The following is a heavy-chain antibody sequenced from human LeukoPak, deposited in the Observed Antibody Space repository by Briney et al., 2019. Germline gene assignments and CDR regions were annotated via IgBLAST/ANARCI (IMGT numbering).Heavy chain of an antibody. V-gene: IGHV3-33*01. CDR3: AREEYSSGWYVIDY. CDR1: GFTFSSYG. CDR2: IWYDGSNK. Sequence: GGSLRLSGAASGFTFSSYGMHWVRQAPGKGLEWVAVIWYDGSNKYYADSVKGRFTISRDNSKNTLYLQMNSLRAEDTAVYYCAREEYSSGWYVIDYWGQGTLVTVSS. J-gene: IGHJ4*02. D-gene: IGHD6-19*01.